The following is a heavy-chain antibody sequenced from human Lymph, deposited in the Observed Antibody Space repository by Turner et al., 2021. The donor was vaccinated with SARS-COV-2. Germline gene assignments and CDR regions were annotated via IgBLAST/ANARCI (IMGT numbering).Heavy chain of an antibody. J-gene: IGHJ4*02. CDR1: GGSISSYY. Sequence: QVQLQESGPGLVKPSATLSLTCTVSGGSISSYYWSWIRQPLGKGLEWIGYIFYSGGTIYNPTLKSRVTISVDTSKNQFSLKLSSVTAADTAVYYCARVIPAGWYYFDYWGQGTLVTVSS. CDR3: ARVIPAGWYYFDY. CDR2: IFYSGGT. D-gene: IGHD2-2*01. V-gene: IGHV4-59*01.